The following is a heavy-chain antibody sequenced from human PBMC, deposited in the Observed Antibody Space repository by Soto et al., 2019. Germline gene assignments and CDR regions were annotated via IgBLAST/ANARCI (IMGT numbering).Heavy chain of an antibody. V-gene: IGHV3-72*01. CDR3: ARDTGGSYDY. Sequence: PGGSLRLSCAASGFTFSNYYMDWVRQVPGKGLEWVGRSRNKANSYNTEYAASVKDRFSISRDNSKDSIYLQMNSLKTEDTAVYYCARDTGGSYDYWGQGALVTVSS. J-gene: IGHJ4*02. CDR1: GFTFSNYY. D-gene: IGHD1-26*01. CDR2: SRNKANSYNT.